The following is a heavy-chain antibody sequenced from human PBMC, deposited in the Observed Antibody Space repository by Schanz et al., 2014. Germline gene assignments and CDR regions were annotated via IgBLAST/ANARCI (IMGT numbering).Heavy chain of an antibody. CDR1: GYTFTSYY. Sequence: QVQLVQSGAEVKKPGASVKVSCKASGYTFTSYYMHWVRQAPGQGLEWMGKINPSSGTTRIAQNFQGRLTVTRDTSTSTVYMELSSLRSEDTAVYFCARAPVTVGPYHYYMDVWGKGTTVAVSS. CDR2: INPSSGTT. V-gene: IGHV1-46*01. CDR3: ARAPVTVGPYHYYMDV. J-gene: IGHJ6*03. D-gene: IGHD4-17*01.